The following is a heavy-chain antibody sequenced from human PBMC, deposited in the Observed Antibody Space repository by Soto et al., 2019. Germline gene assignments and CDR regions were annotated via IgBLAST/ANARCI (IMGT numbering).Heavy chain of an antibody. Sequence: GGSLRLSCAASGFTFSSYAMHWVRQAPGKGLEYVSAISRNGGSTYYANSVKGRFTISRDNSKNTLYLQMGSLRAEDMAVYYCAIDRYDSSGYRFDYCGQGTLVTVSS. D-gene: IGHD3-22*01. CDR3: AIDRYDSSGYRFDY. V-gene: IGHV3-64*01. CDR1: GFTFSSYA. J-gene: IGHJ4*02. CDR2: ISRNGGST.